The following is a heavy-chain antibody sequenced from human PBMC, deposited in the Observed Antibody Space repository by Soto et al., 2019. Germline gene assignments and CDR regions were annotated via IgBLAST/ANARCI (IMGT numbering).Heavy chain of an antibody. V-gene: IGHV3-33*01. Sequence: PGGSLRLSCAASGFTSSSYGMHWVRQAPGKGLEWVAVIWYDGSNKYYADSVKGRFTISRDNSKNTLYLQMNSLRAEDTAVYYCAGDLKAGWFDPWGQGTLVTVSS. J-gene: IGHJ5*02. CDR1: GFTSSSYG. CDR2: IWYDGSNK. CDR3: AGDLKAGWFDP.